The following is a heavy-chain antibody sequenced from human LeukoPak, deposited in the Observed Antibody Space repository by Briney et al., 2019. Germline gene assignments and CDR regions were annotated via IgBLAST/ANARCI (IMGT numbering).Heavy chain of an antibody. CDR3: ARDPSSGWLGGSYFDY. Sequence: SETLSLTCTVSGGSISSGSYYWSWIRQPAGKGLEWIGRIYTSGSTNYNPSLKSRVTISVDTSKNQFSLKLSSVTAADTAVYYCARDPSSGWLGGSYFDYWGQGTLVTVSS. CDR2: IYTSGST. V-gene: IGHV4-61*02. D-gene: IGHD6-19*01. CDR1: GGSISSGSYY. J-gene: IGHJ4*02.